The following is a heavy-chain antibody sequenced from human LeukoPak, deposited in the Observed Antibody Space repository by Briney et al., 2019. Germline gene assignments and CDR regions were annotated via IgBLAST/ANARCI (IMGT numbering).Heavy chain of an antibody. J-gene: IGHJ4*02. CDR1: GYTLTELS. CDR3: ATVEAYGGNSRGPFDY. CDR2: FDPEDGET. Sequence: ASVKVSCTVSGYTLTELSMHWVRQAPGKRLEWIGGFDPEDGETIYAQKFQGRVTMTEDTSTDTAYMELSSLRSEDTAVYYCATVEAYGGNSRGPFDYWGQGTLVTVSS. D-gene: IGHD4-23*01. V-gene: IGHV1-24*01.